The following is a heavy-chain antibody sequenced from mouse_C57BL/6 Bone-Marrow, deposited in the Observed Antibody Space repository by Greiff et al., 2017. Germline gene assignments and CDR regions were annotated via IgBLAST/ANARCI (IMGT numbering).Heavy chain of an antibody. CDR1: GYTFTSYW. D-gene: IGHD4-1*01. J-gene: IGHJ2*01. CDR2: IYPTSGRT. V-gene: IGHV1-55*01. Sequence: QVQLKESGAELVKPGASVKMSCKASGYTFTSYWITWVKQRPGQGLEWIGDIYPTSGRTNYNEKFKSKAILTVDTSSNTAHMQLSSLTSEYSAVFYCARSGPLGRSFDYWGQGTTLTVSS. CDR3: ARSGPLGRSFDY.